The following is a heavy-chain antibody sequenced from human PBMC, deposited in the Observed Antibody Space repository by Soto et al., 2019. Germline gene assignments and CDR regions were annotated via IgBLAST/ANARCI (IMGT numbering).Heavy chain of an antibody. CDR3: ARDWVIKDLSYYFYMDV. V-gene: IGHV3-21*01. CDR1: GFTFSSYS. CDR2: ISSSSSYI. D-gene: IGHD3-22*01. J-gene: IGHJ6*03. Sequence: EVQLVESGGGLVKPGGSLRLSCAASGFTFSSYSMNWVRQVPGKGLEWVSSISSSSSYIYYAYSVKGRFTISRDNAKNSLYLQMNSLRAEDTAVYYCARDWVIKDLSYYFYMDVWGKGTTVTVSS.